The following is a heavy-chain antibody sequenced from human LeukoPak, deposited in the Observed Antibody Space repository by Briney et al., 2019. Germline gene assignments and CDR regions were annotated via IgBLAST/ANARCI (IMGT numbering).Heavy chain of an antibody. J-gene: IGHJ4*02. D-gene: IGHD3-22*01. CDR3: ARVVGSGITMISGGVDY. CDR1: GGSFSGYY. CDR2: INHSGST. V-gene: IGHV4-34*01. Sequence: SETLSLTCAVYGGSFSGYYWSWIRQPPGEGLEWIGEINHSGSTNYNPSLKSRVTISVDTSKNQFSLKLSSVTAADTAVYYCARVVGSGITMISGGVDYWGQGTLVTVSS.